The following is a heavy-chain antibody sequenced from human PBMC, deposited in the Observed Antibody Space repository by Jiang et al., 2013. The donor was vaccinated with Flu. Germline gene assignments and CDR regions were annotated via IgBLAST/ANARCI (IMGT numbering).Heavy chain of an antibody. CDR2: LYWDDAE. CDR3: AHANWKNHFDY. CDR1: GFSLSASGVA. D-gene: IGHD1-1*01. J-gene: IGHJ4*02. V-gene: IGHV2-5*02. Sequence: KPTQTLTLTCSFSGFSLSASGVAVGWIRQPPGKALEWLALLYWDDAERYSPSLKSRLTITKDTSKSQVVLTMANMDPVDTATYYCAHANWKNHFDYWGQGILVTVSS.